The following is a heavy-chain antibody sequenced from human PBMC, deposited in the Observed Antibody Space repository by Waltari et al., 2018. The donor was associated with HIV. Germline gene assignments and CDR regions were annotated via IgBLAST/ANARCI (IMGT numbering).Heavy chain of an antibody. V-gene: IGHV3-21*01. Sequence: EVQLVESGGGLVKPGGSLRLSCAASGFTFSSYSMNWVRQAPGKGLEWVSSISSSSSYIYYADSVKGRFTISRDNAKNSLYLQMNSLRAEDTAVYYCARFPLSGWSYFDYWGQGTLVTVSS. D-gene: IGHD6-19*01. CDR2: ISSSSSYI. CDR1: GFTFSSYS. CDR3: ARFPLSGWSYFDY. J-gene: IGHJ4*02.